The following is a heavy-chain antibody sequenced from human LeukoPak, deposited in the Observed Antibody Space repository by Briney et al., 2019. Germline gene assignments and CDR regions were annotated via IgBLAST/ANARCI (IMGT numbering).Heavy chain of an antibody. Sequence: GGSLRLSCAASGFTVSSHYMSWVRQAPGKGLEWVSVIYSGGTTYYADSVKGRFTISRDNSKNTLYLQMNSLRAEDTAVYYCARDSENCGGDCLDYWGQGTLVTVSS. CDR3: ARDSENCGGDCLDY. CDR1: GFTVSSHY. J-gene: IGHJ4*02. D-gene: IGHD2-21*02. CDR2: IYSGGTT. V-gene: IGHV3-53*01.